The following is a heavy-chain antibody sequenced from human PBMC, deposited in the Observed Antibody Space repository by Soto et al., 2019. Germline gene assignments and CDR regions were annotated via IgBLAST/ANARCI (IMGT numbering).Heavy chain of an antibody. Sequence: VQLVESGGGFVQPGGSLRLSCTVSGFTFNIYRMHWVRQAPGKGLMWVSLINRDMNTNYADSVKGRFTITRDNAKNMVYLQMNSLRVEDTAVYYCARDVEGLGYWGQGTLVTVSS. V-gene: IGHV3-74*01. J-gene: IGHJ4*02. CDR1: GFTFNIYR. CDR3: ARDVEGLGY. CDR2: INRDMNT.